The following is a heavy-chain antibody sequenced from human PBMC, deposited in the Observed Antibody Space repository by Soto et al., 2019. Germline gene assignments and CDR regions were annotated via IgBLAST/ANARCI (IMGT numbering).Heavy chain of an antibody. CDR1: GFTFSSYG. J-gene: IGHJ4*02. D-gene: IGHD6-13*01. Sequence: LRLSCAASGFTFSSYGMHWVRQAPGKGLEWVAVISYEGRNQYYADSAKGRFTISRDNSMNTLYLQMNSLRAEDTAVYYCAKEGQMRVSTTLDHWGLGTLVTVSS. CDR2: ISYEGRNQ. CDR3: AKEGQMRVSTTLDH. V-gene: IGHV3-30*18.